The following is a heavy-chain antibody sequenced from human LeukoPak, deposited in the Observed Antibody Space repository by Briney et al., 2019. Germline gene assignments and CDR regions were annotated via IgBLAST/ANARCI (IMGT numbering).Heavy chain of an antibody. V-gene: IGHV3-21*01. CDR3: AKDPIAVAGNNYYRMDV. Sequence: PGGSLRLSCAASGFTFSSYSMNWVRLAPGKGLEWVSSISSGSSYIYYADSVKGRFTISRDNSKNTLYLQMNSLRAEDTAVYYCAKDPIAVAGNNYYRMDVWGQGTTVSVSS. J-gene: IGHJ6*02. CDR2: ISSGSSYI. CDR1: GFTFSSYS. D-gene: IGHD6-19*01.